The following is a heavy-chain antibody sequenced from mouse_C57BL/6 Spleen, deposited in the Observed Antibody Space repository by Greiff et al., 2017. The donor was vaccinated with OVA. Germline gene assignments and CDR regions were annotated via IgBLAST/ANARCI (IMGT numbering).Heavy chain of an antibody. CDR2: IDPEDGET. Sequence: EVQLQQSGAELVKPGASVKLSCTASGFNIKDYYMHWVKQRTEQGLEWIGRIDPEDGETKYAPKFQGKATITADTSSNTAYLQLSSLTSEDTAVYYCARSAITTVVATSLYYYAMDYWGQGTSVTVSS. CDR1: GFNIKDYY. CDR3: ARSAITTVVATSLYYYAMDY. V-gene: IGHV14-2*01. D-gene: IGHD1-1*01. J-gene: IGHJ4*01.